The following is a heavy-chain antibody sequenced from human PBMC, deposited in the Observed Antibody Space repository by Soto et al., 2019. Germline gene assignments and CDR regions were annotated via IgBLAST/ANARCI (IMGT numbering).Heavy chain of an antibody. D-gene: IGHD2-21*01. CDR2: VYYSGGA. CDR3: GRVVEGATRHTDLDS. Sequence: SETLSLTCTVSGVSIHNSHSFWGWIRQPPGKGLEFIGTVYYSGGAHYNSSLKSRVTISVDTANNQVSLRMRSLAAADTAVYYCGRVVEGATRHTDLDSWGQGTLVTVSS. V-gene: IGHV4-39*01. J-gene: IGHJ5*01. CDR1: GVSIHNSHSF.